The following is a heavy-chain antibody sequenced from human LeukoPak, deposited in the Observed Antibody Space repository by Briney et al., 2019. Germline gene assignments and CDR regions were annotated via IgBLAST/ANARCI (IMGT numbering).Heavy chain of an antibody. CDR2: ISSSGSTI. J-gene: IGHJ4*02. V-gene: IGHV3-48*03. D-gene: IGHD4-17*01. CDR1: GFTFSSYE. CDR3: ARDEVTMRLPFDY. Sequence: GGSLRLSCAASGFTFSSYEMNWVRQAPGKGLEWVSYISSSGSTIYYADSVKGRFTISRDNAKNSLYLQMNSLRAEDTAVYYCARDEVTMRLPFDYWGQGTLVTVSS.